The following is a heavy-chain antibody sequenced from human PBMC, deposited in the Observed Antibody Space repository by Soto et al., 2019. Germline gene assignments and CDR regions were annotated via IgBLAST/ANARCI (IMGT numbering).Heavy chain of an antibody. CDR2: INPNSGGT. V-gene: IGHV1-2*02. CDR1: GYTFTSYY. CDR3: ARGRGVVTIFGVVTPAGYGMDV. J-gene: IGHJ6*02. D-gene: IGHD3-3*01. Sequence: ASVKVSCKASGYTFTSYYMHWVRQAPGQGLEWMGWINPNSGGTNYAQKFQGRVTMTRDTSISTAYMELSRLRSDDTAVYYCARGRGVVTIFGVVTPAGYGMDVWGQGTTVTVSS.